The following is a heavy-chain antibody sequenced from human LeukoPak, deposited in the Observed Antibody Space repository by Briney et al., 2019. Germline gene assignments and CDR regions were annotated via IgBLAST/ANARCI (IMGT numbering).Heavy chain of an antibody. D-gene: IGHD5-12*01. CDR1: GGSFSGYY. CDR2: INHSGSA. CDR3: ARGNYDADATSHYYYYMDV. Sequence: PSETLSLTCAVYGGSFSGYYWNWIRQPAEKGLEWIGEINHSGSANYNPSLKSRVTISIDSSKNQFSLMLTSVTAADTAVYFCARGNYDADATSHYYYYMDVWGKGTTVTVSS. V-gene: IGHV4-34*01. J-gene: IGHJ6*03.